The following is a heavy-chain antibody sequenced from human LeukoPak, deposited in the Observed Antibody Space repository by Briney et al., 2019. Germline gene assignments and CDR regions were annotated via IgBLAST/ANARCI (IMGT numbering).Heavy chain of an antibody. V-gene: IGHV3-66*01. D-gene: IGHD3-22*01. Sequence: GGSLRLSCAASGFTFSSNYMSWVRQAPGKGLEWVSVIYSGGSTYYADSVKGRFTISRDNSKNTLYLQMNSLRAEDTAVYYCARDGYDSSGYYYTGPGAFDIWGQGTMVTVSS. CDR3: ARDGYDSSGYYYTGPGAFDI. J-gene: IGHJ3*02. CDR1: GFTFSSNY. CDR2: IYSGGST.